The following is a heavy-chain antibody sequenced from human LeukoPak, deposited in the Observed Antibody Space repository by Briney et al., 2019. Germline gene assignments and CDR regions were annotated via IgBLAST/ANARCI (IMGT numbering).Heavy chain of an antibody. Sequence: GGSLGLSCAASGFTLDDYAMHWVRQAPGKGLEWVSGISWNSGSIGYADSVKGRFTISRDNAKNTLYLQMHSLRDEDTAVYYCVKDGGGYYSTTYDYWGQGTPVAVSS. CDR3: VKDGGGYYSTTYDY. J-gene: IGHJ4*02. CDR1: GFTLDDYA. CDR2: ISWNSGSI. D-gene: IGHD3-22*01. V-gene: IGHV3-9*01.